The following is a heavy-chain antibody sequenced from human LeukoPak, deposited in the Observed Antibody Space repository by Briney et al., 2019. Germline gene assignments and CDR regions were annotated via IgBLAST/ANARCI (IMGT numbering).Heavy chain of an antibody. CDR2: ISSSSSTI. CDR1: GFTFSSYS. J-gene: IGHJ4*02. CDR3: ARDNQYCSGGSCYPGFFDY. Sequence: GGSLRLSCAPSGFTFSSYSMNWVRQAPGEGREWVSYISSSSSTIYYADSVKGRFTISRDNAKNSLYLQMNSLRAEDTAVYYCARDNQYCSGGSCYPGFFDYWGQGTLVTVSS. D-gene: IGHD2-15*01. V-gene: IGHV3-48*01.